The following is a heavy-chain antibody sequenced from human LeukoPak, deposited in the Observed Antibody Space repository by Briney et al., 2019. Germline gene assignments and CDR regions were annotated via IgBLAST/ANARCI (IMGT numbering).Heavy chain of an antibody. CDR2: IKQDGSEK. V-gene: IGHV3-7*01. CDR1: GFTISSYW. Sequence: QPGGSLRLSCSASGFTISSYWMHWVRQAPGKGLEWVANIKQDGSEKYYLDSVKGRFTISRDNAKNSLYLQMSSLRAEDTAVYYCAKPITITGATDGFDIWGQGAKVTVSS. CDR3: AKPITITGATDGFDI. J-gene: IGHJ3*02. D-gene: IGHD5-12*01.